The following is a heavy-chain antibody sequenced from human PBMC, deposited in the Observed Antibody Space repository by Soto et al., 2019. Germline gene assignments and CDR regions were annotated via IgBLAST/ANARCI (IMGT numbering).Heavy chain of an antibody. CDR1: GYTFTSYG. V-gene: IGHV1-18*01. CDR2: ISPYNGNT. J-gene: IGHJ1*01. D-gene: IGHD3-22*01. CDR3: ARAVDYYDSSGYYPHECSQH. Sequence: QVQLVQSGAEVKKPGASVKVSCRASGYTFTSYGITWVRQAPGQGLEWMGWISPYNGNTNYAQKLQGRVTMTTDTTTSTAYMELRSLRSDDTAVYYCARAVDYYDSSGYYPHECSQHWGQGTLVTVSS.